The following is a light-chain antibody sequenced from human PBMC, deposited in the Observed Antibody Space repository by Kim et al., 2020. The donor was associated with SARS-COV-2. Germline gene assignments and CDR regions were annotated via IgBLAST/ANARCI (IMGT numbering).Light chain of an antibody. CDR1: SGINVGTSS. CDR2: YKSDSDK. CDR3: MIWHSSAWV. J-gene: IGLJ3*02. V-gene: IGLV5-45*03. Sequence: QPVLTQPSSLSASPGASASLTCTLRSGINVGTSSIFWYQQKPGSPPHYLLRYKSDSDKQQGSGVPSRFSGSKDASANAAILLISGLQSEDEADYYCMIWHSSAWVFGGGTKVTVL.